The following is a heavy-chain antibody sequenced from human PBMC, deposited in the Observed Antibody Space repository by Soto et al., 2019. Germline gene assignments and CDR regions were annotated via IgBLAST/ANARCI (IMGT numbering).Heavy chain of an antibody. Sequence: GGSLRLSCAASVFTFSSYAMSWVRQAPGKGLEWVSAISGSGGSTYYADSVKGRFTISRDNSKNTLYLQMNSLRAEDTAVYYCAKGRRWLQLWYFDYWGQGTLVTVSS. V-gene: IGHV3-23*01. J-gene: IGHJ4*02. CDR3: AKGRRWLQLWYFDY. CDR1: VFTFSSYA. D-gene: IGHD5-12*01. CDR2: ISGSGGST.